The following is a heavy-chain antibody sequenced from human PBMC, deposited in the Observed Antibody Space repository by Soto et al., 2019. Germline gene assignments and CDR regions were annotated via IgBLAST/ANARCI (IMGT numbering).Heavy chain of an antibody. CDR1: GFSLSKYW. V-gene: IGHV3-74*01. CDR2: VNGDGSST. Sequence: GGSLRLSCAASGFSLSKYWMHWDRQAPGKGLERVSRVNGDGSSTTYADSVSGRFIISRDNAKNTVFLQMSSLRADETARYYCARGGSTDFYGLLDLWGQGTQVTVSS. J-gene: IGHJ5*02. D-gene: IGHD3-16*01. CDR3: ARGGSTDFYGLLDL.